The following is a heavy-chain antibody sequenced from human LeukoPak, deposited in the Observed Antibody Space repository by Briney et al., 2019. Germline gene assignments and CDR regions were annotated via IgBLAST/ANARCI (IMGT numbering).Heavy chain of an antibody. CDR1: GGSFSGYY. CDR3: ARQQGDYYAPSVYYGMDV. D-gene: IGHD3-10*01. CDR2: INHSGST. Sequence: PSETLSLTCAVYGGSFSGYYWSWIRQPPGKGLEWIGEINHSGSTNYNPSLKSRVTISVDTSKNQFSLKLSSVTAADTAVYYCARQQGDYYAPSVYYGMDVWGQGTTVTVSS. J-gene: IGHJ6*02. V-gene: IGHV4-34*01.